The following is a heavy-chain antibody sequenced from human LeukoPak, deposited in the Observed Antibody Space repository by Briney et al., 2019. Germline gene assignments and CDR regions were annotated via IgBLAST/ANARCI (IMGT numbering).Heavy chain of an antibody. V-gene: IGHV3-21*01. CDR2: LSGRSGHL. J-gene: IGHJ4*02. CDR1: GFSFSTYS. Sequence: GGSLRLSCTASGFSFSTYSMNWVRHAPGKGLEWASSLSGRSGHLYYADSVQGRFTISRDNAKNSLYLQMNSLRAEDTAVYYCARIGGYNYGEIDYWGQGILVTVSS. CDR3: ARIGGYNYGEIDY. D-gene: IGHD5-18*01.